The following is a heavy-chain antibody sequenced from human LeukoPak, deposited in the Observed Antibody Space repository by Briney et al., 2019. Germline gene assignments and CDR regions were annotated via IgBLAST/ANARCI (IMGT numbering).Heavy chain of an antibody. CDR3: ARDQKRRSGYYPQGAFDI. J-gene: IGHJ3*02. CDR1: GGSISSYY. D-gene: IGHD3-22*01. Sequence: AETLSLTCTVSGGSISSYYWSWIRQPPGKGLEWLGIFFSSGSTNYNPSLKSRVTISVDTSKNQFSLKLSSVTAADTAVYYCARDQKRRSGYYPQGAFDIWGQGTMVTVSS. CDR2: FFSSGST. V-gene: IGHV4-59*12.